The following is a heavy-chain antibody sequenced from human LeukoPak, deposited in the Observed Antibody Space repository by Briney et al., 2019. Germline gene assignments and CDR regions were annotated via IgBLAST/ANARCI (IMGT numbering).Heavy chain of an antibody. D-gene: IGHD6-13*01. V-gene: IGHV1-69*06. Sequence: SVKVSCKASGGTFSSYAISWVRQAPGQGLEWMGGIIPIFGTTNYAQKFQDRVTITADKSTSTAYMELSSLRSEDTAVYYCARVVGLTGYSSSWYSGYYYYTDVWGKGTTVTVSS. CDR2: IIPIFGTT. CDR3: ARVVGLTGYSSSWYSGYYYYTDV. CDR1: GGTFSSYA. J-gene: IGHJ6*03.